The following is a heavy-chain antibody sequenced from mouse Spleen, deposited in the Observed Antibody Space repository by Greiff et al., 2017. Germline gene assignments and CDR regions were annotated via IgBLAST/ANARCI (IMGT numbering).Heavy chain of an antibody. CDR2: IYWDDDK. Sequence: QVTLKESGPGILQSSQTLSLTCSFSGFSMSISGMGVSWIRQPLGKGLEWLGHIYWDDDKRYNPSLKSRLTISKDTPSNQIFLKIISVDTADTATYYCARKGGYSYFDVWGAGTTVTVSS. J-gene: IGHJ1*01. V-gene: IGHV8-12*01. D-gene: IGHD2-3*01. CDR3: ARKGGYSYFDV. CDR1: GFSMSISGMG.